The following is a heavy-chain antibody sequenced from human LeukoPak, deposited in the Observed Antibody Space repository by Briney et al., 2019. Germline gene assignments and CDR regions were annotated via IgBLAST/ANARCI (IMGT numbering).Heavy chain of an antibody. D-gene: IGHD4-11*01. Sequence: GRSLRLSCAASGFTFSSYAMHWVRQAPGKGLEWVSAISGSGGSTYYADSVKGRFTISRDNSKNTLYLQMNSLRAEDTAVYYCAKDPRSVNYKFDYWGQGTLVTVSS. CDR1: GFTFSSYA. CDR2: ISGSGGST. V-gene: IGHV3-23*01. CDR3: AKDPRSVNYKFDY. J-gene: IGHJ4*02.